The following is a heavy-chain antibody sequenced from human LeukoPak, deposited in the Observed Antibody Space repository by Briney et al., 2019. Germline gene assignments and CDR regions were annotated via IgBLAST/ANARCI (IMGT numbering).Heavy chain of an antibody. J-gene: IGHJ4*02. CDR2: ISWNSGSI. CDR1: GFTFDDYA. CDR3: AKAHMSGSYFDY. D-gene: IGHD1-26*01. V-gene: IGHV3-9*01. Sequence: GGSLRLSCAASGFTFDDYAMHWVRQAPGKGLEWVSGISWNSGSIGYADSVKGRFTISRDNAKNSLYLQMNSLRAGDTALYYCAKAHMSGSYFDYWGQGTLVTVSS.